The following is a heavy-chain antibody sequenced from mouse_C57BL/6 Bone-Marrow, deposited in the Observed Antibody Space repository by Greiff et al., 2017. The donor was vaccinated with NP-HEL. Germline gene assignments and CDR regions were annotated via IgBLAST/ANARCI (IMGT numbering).Heavy chain of an antibody. CDR1: GFSLTSYG. Sequence: QVQLQQSGPGLVQPSPSLSITCTVSGFSLTSYGVHWVRQSPGKGLEWLGVIWSGGGTVYNAAFISSLGISKDNSKSQVFFKVHSLQANDTAIYYCARPTTAVVAHWYFDVWGTGTTVTVSS. J-gene: IGHJ1*03. D-gene: IGHD1-1*01. CDR2: IWSGGGT. V-gene: IGHV2-2*02. CDR3: ARPTTAVVAHWYFDV.